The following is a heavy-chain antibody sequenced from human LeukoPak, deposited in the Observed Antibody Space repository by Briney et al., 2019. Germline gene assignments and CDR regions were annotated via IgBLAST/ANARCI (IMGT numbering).Heavy chain of an antibody. CDR1: RFTSSSYA. CDR3: AKDLWGFVEVAAILDY. V-gene: IGHV3-23*01. D-gene: IGHD2-15*01. J-gene: IGHJ4*02. Sequence: PGGSLRLSCAASRFTSSSYAMSWVRQAPGKGLEWVSGISGSGGSTDYADSVKGRFTISRDNSKNTLYLQMNSLRAEDTAVYYCAKDLWGFVEVAAILDYWGQGTLVTVSS. CDR2: ISGSGGST.